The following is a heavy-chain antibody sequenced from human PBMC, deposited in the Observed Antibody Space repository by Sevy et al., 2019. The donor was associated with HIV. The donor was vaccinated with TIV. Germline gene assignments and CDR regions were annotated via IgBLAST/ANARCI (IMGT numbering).Heavy chain of an antibody. CDR1: GYAFTSYG. CDR3: ARGGYSGYGGSAMDV. V-gene: IGHV1-18*04. CDR2: ISAYNGNT. D-gene: IGHD5-12*01. J-gene: IGHJ6*02. Sequence: ASVKVPCTASGYAFTSYGISWVRQAPGQGLEWMGWISAYNGNTNYAQKLQGRVTMTTDTSTSTAYMELRSLRSDDTAVYYCARGGYSGYGGSAMDVWGQGTTVTVSS.